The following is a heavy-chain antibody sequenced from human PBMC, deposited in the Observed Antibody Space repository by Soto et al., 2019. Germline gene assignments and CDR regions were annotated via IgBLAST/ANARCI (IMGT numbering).Heavy chain of an antibody. J-gene: IGHJ4*02. V-gene: IGHV3-21*01. Sequence: EVQLVESGGGLVKPGGSLRLSCEVSGFSFRSYSMNWVRQAPGKGLEWVSSISSNSGYMYYADSVKGRFTISRDNAKNTLYLQLNSLRAEDTAVYYCARVEDAATTARGEITYWGQGTLVTVSS. CDR3: ARVEDAATTARGEITY. CDR2: ISSNSGYM. CDR1: GFSFRSYS. D-gene: IGHD6-25*01.